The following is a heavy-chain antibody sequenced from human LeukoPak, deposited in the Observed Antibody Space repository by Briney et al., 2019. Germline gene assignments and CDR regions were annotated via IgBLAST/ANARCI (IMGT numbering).Heavy chain of an antibody. J-gene: IGHJ5*02. D-gene: IGHD6-19*01. CDR3: ARAAASQWLVP. CDR2: ISYDGSNK. Sequence: GGSLRLSCAASAFTFSSYAMHWVRQAPGKGLEWVAVISYDGSNKYYADSVKGRFTISRDNSKNTLYLQMNSQRAEDTAVYYWARAAASQWLVPWGQGTLVTVSS. CDR1: AFTFSSYA. V-gene: IGHV3-30*04.